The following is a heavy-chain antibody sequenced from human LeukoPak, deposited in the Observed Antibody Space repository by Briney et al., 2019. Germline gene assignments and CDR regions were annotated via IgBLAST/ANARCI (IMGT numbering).Heavy chain of an antibody. CDR3: ARVEYSGYDYRGAFDI. J-gene: IGHJ3*02. D-gene: IGHD5-12*01. Sequence: PSETLFLTCTVSGYSISSGYFWGWIRQPPGKGLECIGTIYHSGSTYYNPSLKSRVTISVDTSKNQFSLKLSSVTAADTAVYYCARVEYSGYDYRGAFDIWGQGTMVTVSS. CDR2: IYHSGST. CDR1: GYSISSGYF. V-gene: IGHV4-38-2*02.